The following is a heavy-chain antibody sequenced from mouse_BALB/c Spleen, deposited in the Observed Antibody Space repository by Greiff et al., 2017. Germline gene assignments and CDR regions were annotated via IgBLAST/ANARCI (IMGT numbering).Heavy chain of an antibody. CDR1: GYTFTSYY. V-gene: IGHV1S81*02. D-gene: IGHD1-2*01. Sequence: QVQLQQSGAELVKPGASVKLSCKASGYTFTSYYMYWVKQRPGQGLEWIGEINPSNGGTNFNEKFKSKATLTVDKSSSTAYMQLSSLTAEDSAVYYCTSRRLDGYDYFDYWGQGTTLTVSS. J-gene: IGHJ2*01. CDR2: INPSNGGT. CDR3: TSRRLDGYDYFDY.